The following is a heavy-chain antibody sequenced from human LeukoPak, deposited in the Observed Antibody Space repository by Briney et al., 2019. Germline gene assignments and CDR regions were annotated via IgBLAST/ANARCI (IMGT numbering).Heavy chain of an antibody. CDR3: ARHLDYDFWSGYSPFDY. J-gene: IGHJ4*02. CDR2: IYTSGST. CDR1: GGSISSYY. D-gene: IGHD3-3*01. Sequence: SETLSLTCTVSGGSISSYYWSWIRQPPGKGLEWIGRIYTSGSTNYNPSLKSRVTMSVDTSKNQFSLSLSSVTAADTAFYYCARHLDYDFWSGYSPFDYWGQGTLVTVSS. V-gene: IGHV4-4*07.